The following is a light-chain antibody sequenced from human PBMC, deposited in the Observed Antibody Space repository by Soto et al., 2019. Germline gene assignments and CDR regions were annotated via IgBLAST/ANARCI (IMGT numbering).Light chain of an antibody. CDR1: QSVSSN. CDR2: AVS. Sequence: EIMMTQSPGTLSASPGERATLSCRASQSVSSNLAWYQQKPGQTPRLLIYAVSTRATGIPARFSGSGSVTEFSLTVSSLQSEDFAVYYCQQYNKWPLTFGQGTKVDIK. CDR3: QQYNKWPLT. J-gene: IGKJ1*01. V-gene: IGKV3-15*01.